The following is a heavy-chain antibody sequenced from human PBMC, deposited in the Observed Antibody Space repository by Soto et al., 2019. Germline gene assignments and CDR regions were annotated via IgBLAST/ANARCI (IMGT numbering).Heavy chain of an antibody. CDR2: INPNSGGT. D-gene: IGHD3-3*01. CDR3: ARGPAIFGVVIGYFDY. CDR1: GYTFTGYY. Sequence: QVQLVQSGAEVRKPGASVKVSCKASGYTFTGYYMHWVRQAPGQGLEWMGWINPNSGGTSYEQNFRGWVTMTRDTSISTAYMELSRLRSDDTAVYYCARGPAIFGVVIGYFDYWGQGTLLTVSS. V-gene: IGHV1-2*04. J-gene: IGHJ4*02.